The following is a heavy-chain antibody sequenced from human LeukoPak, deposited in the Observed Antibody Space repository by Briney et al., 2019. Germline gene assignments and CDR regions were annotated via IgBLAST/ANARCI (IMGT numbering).Heavy chain of an antibody. J-gene: IGHJ4*02. V-gene: IGHV3-9*01. CDR1: GFTFDDYA. CDR2: VSWNSGRI. Sequence: PGGSLRLSCAASGFTFDDYAMHWVRQAPGKGLEWVSGVSWNSGRIGYADSVKGRFTISRDNAKNSLYLKMNSLRAEDTALYYCAKDPGIRSRVKYYFDYWGQGTLVTVSS. D-gene: IGHD2-2*01. CDR3: AKDPGIRSRVKYYFDY.